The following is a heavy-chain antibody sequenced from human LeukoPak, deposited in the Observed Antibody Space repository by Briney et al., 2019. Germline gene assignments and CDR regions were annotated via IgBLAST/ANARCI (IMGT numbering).Heavy chain of an antibody. V-gene: IGHV3-23*01. Sequence: GGSLRLSSVTSGFTFNTYAMTWVRQAPGKGLEWVSAISGSGGSTYYADSVKGRFTISRDNSKNTLYLQMNSLRAEDTAVYYCAKSGNYDFWSGYYTTFDYWGQGTLVTVSS. J-gene: IGHJ4*02. CDR2: ISGSGGST. D-gene: IGHD3-3*01. CDR3: AKSGNYDFWSGYYTTFDY. CDR1: GFTFNTYA.